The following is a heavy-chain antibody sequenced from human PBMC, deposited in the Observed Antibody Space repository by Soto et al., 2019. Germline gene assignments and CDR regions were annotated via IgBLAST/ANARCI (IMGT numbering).Heavy chain of an antibody. V-gene: IGHV1-46*01. CDR1: GYTFTSYY. CDR3: AREPPRPTAGLNYFDP. Sequence: ASVKVSCKASGYTFTSYYMHWVRQAPGQGLEWMGIINPSGGSTSYAQKFQGRVTMTRDTSTSTVYMELSSLRSEDTAVYYCAREPPRPTAGLNYFDPWGRGTLVTVSS. J-gene: IGHJ5*02. D-gene: IGHD1-7*01. CDR2: INPSGGST.